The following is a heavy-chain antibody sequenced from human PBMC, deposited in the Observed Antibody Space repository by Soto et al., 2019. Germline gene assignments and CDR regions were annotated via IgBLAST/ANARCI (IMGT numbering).Heavy chain of an antibody. J-gene: IGHJ3*02. CDR3: ARDSYYDILTGQGRDAFDI. V-gene: IGHV3-66*01. CDR1: GFTVTSNF. CDR2: IYSGGST. D-gene: IGHD3-9*01. Sequence: EVQLVESGGGLVQPGGSLRLSCTASGFTVTSNFMSWVRQAPGKGLEWVSVIYSGGSTYYADSVKGRFTISRDNSKNTLYLQMNSLRAEDTAVYYCARDSYYDILTGQGRDAFDIWCQGTMVTVSS.